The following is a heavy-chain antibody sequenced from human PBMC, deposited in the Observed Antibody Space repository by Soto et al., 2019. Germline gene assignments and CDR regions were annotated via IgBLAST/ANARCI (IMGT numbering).Heavy chain of an antibody. D-gene: IGHD3-22*01. CDR1: GYTLTSYG. Sequence: GASVKVSCKASGYTLTSYGISWVRQAPAQGLEWMGWIGAYNGNTKYAQKLQGRITVTTDTSTSTAYMELRSLRSDDAAVYYCARDNGVVVITNWFDPWGQATLVTVSS. CDR3: ARDNGVVVITNWFDP. J-gene: IGHJ5*02. CDR2: IGAYNGNT. V-gene: IGHV1-18*04.